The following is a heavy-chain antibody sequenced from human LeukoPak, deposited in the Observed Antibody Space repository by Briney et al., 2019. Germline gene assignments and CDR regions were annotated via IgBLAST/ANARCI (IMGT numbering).Heavy chain of an antibody. D-gene: IGHD1-1*01. V-gene: IGHV4-30-2*01. CDR2: IFQSGST. Sequence: PSGTLSLTCAVSGGSISSGDYSWSWIRQPPGKGLEWIGYIFQSGSTYYNPSLKSRVTISVDRSKNQFSLKLSSVTAADTAVYYCARVGSDWNDVRYNWFDPWGQGTLVTVSS. J-gene: IGHJ5*02. CDR1: GGSISSGDYS. CDR3: ARVGSDWNDVRYNWFDP.